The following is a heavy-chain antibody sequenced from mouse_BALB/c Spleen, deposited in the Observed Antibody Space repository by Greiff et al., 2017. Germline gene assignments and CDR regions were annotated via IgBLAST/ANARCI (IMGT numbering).Heavy chain of an antibody. D-gene: IGHD2-4*01. Sequence: EVMLVESGGGLVQPGGSRKLSCAASGFTFSSFGMHWVRQAPEKGLEWVAYISSGSSTIYYADTVKGRFTISRDNPKNTLFLQMTSLRSEDTAMYYCARSHYYDYGRGSEFAYWGQGTLVTVSA. CDR3: ARSHYYDYGRGSEFAY. J-gene: IGHJ3*01. CDR1: GFTFSSFG. CDR2: ISSGSSTI. V-gene: IGHV5-17*02.